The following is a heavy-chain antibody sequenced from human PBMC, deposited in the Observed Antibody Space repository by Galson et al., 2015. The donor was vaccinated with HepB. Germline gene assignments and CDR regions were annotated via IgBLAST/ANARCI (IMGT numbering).Heavy chain of an antibody. V-gene: IGHV1-18*01. CDR2: FSGYDGST. D-gene: IGHD1-1*01. J-gene: IGHJ6*02. CDR3: ARDSRLELRLNNYFSYGMDV. Sequence: VKVSCKASGYSFSNYGLSWIRQAPGPGLEWMGWFSGYDGSTNYAQKFQGRVTMTADASTGTAYLELRNLRSDDTAVYYCARDSRLELRLNNYFSYGMDVWGQGSAVTVSS. CDR1: GYSFSNYG.